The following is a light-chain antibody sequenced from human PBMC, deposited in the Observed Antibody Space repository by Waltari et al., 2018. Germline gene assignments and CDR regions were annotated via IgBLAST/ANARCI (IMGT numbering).Light chain of an antibody. J-gene: IGKJ4*01. CDR3: QHRSNWPLT. V-gene: IGKV3-11*01. CDR2: DAS. Sequence: EVVLTQSPATLSLSPGDRATLSCRASQSVSSYLAWYQQKPGQAPRLLIYDASNRATGVPARFTGSGSGTYFTLIISSLEPEDFAVYYCQHRSNWPLTFGGGTKVEIK. CDR1: QSVSSY.